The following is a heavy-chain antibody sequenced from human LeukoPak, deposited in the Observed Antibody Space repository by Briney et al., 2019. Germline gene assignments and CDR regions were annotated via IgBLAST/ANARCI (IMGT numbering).Heavy chain of an antibody. CDR3: ARALFGGGAASPGY. Sequence: ASVKVSCKASGYTFTGYYMHWVRQAPGQGLEWMGWINPNSGGTNYAQKFQGRVTMTRDTSISTAYMELSRLRSDDTAVYYCARALFGGGAASPGYWGQGTLVTVSS. CDR2: INPNSGGT. J-gene: IGHJ4*02. V-gene: IGHV1-2*02. CDR1: GYTFTGYY. D-gene: IGHD3-16*01.